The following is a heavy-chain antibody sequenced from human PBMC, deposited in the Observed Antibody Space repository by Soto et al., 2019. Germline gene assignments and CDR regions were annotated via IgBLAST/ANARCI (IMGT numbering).Heavy chain of an antibody. D-gene: IGHD3-10*01. Sequence: EVQLLASGGGLAQPGGSLRLSCEGSKFTFSRYGMTWVRQAPGQGLQWVSTISGSGGYTYYTDSVKGRFTISRDNSNSTLYLQMNSLRAEDTATYCCAKDLGGILGVDSWGQGIPVTVSS. CDR1: KFTFSRYG. CDR3: AKDLGGILGVDS. J-gene: IGHJ4*02. CDR2: ISGSGGYT. V-gene: IGHV3-23*01.